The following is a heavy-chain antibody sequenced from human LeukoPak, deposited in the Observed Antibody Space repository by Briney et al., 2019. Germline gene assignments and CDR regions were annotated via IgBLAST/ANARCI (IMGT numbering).Heavy chain of an antibody. CDR2: IHTSGST. J-gene: IGHJ5*02. CDR1: GGSISSYY. CDR3: ARDSGTTGEVKFDP. V-gene: IGHV4-4*07. D-gene: IGHD3-10*01. Sequence: SETLSLTCTVSGGSISSYYWSWIRQPAGKGLEWIGRIHTSGSTNYNPSLKSRVTMSVDTSKNHFSLKLSSVTAADTAVYYCARDSGTTGEVKFDPWGQGTLVTVSS.